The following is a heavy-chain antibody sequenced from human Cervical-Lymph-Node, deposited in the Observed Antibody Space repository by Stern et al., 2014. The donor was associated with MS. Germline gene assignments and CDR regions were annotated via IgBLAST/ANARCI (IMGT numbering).Heavy chain of an antibody. J-gene: IGHJ4*02. Sequence: QVQLVESGGGAVQPGKSLRLSCAASGFTFRNYAMHWVRQAPGKGIEWVAVISHDGNEKYYADSLRGRFTISRDNSRNTLYLQMNSLGADDTAVYYCAREGEKASTTAFDSWGQGTLVTVS. V-gene: IGHV3-30*01. CDR2: ISHDGNEK. D-gene: IGHD3-16*01. CDR3: AREGEKASTTAFDS. CDR1: GFTFRNYA.